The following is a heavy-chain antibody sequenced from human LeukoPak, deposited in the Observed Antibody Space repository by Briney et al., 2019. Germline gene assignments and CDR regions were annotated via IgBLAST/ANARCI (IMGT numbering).Heavy chain of an antibody. CDR2: IYYSGST. V-gene: IGHV4-59*12. J-gene: IGHJ4*02. CDR1: GGSISSYY. CDR3: ARDYGYDFWSGYYPRRYYFDY. Sequence: SETLSLTCTVSGGSISSYYWSWIRQPPGKGLEWIGYIYYSGSTNYNPSLKSRVTISVDTSKNQFSLKLSSVTAADTAVYYCARDYGYDFWSGYYPRRYYFDYWGQGTLVTVSS. D-gene: IGHD3-3*01.